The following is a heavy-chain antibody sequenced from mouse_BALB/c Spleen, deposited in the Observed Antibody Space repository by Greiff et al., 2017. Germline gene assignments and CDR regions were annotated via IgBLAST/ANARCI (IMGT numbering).Heavy chain of an antibody. J-gene: IGHJ2*01. Sequence: QVQLQQSGAELMKPGASVKISCKATGYTFSSYWIEWVKQRPGHGLEWIGEILPGSGSTNYNEKFKGKATFTADTSSNTAYMQLSSLTSEDSAVYYCALYGSTSYYFDYWGQGTTLTVSS. V-gene: IGHV1-9*01. CDR2: ILPGSGST. CDR1: GYTFSSYW. CDR3: ALYGSTSYYFDY. D-gene: IGHD1-1*01.